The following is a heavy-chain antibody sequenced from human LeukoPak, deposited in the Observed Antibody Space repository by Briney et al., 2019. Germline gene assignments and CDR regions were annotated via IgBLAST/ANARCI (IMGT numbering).Heavy chain of an antibody. CDR3: ARGSLYYDSSGYYRIDAFDI. V-gene: IGHV1-69*06. CDR2: IIPIFGTA. CDR1: GGTFSSYA. J-gene: IGHJ3*02. Sequence: SVKVSCKASGGTFSSYAISWVRQAPGQGLEWMGGIIPIFGTANYAQKFQGRVTITADKSTSTAYMELSSLRSEDTAVYYCARGSLYYDSSGYYRIDAFDIWGQGTMVTVSS. D-gene: IGHD3-22*01.